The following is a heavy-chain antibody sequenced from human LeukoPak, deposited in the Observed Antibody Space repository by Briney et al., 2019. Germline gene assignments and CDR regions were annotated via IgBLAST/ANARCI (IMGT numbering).Heavy chain of an antibody. CDR1: GGSISSSSYY. J-gene: IGHJ5*02. Sequence: SETLSLTCTVSGGSISSSSYYWGWIRQPPGKGLEWIGSIYYSGSTYYNPSLKSRVTISVDTSKNQFSLKLSSVTAADTAVYYCARWSDYGESYWFDPWGQGTLVTVSS. V-gene: IGHV4-39*07. CDR3: ARWSDYGESYWFDP. CDR2: IYYSGST. D-gene: IGHD4-17*01.